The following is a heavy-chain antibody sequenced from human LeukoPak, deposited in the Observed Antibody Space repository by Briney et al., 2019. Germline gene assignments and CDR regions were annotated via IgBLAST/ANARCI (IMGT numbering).Heavy chain of an antibody. CDR1: GGSISSGDYY. Sequence: PSETPSLTCTDSGGSISSGDYYWSWIRQPPGKGLEWIGYIYYSGSTYYNPSLKSRVTMSVDTSKNQFSLKLSSVTAADTAVYYCARELTYADYWGQGTLVTVSS. D-gene: IGHD4/OR15-4a*01. CDR3: ARELTYADY. J-gene: IGHJ4*02. V-gene: IGHV4-30-4*01. CDR2: IYYSGST.